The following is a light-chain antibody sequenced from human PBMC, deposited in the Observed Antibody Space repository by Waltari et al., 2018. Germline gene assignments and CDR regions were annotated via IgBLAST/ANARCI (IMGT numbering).Light chain of an antibody. J-gene: IGLJ2*01. CDR1: SSNIAAGDD. Sequence: QSVLTPPPSVSGAPGQRVTISCPGSSSNIAAGDDVPWYQQLPGTAPKLLIYGNSNRPSGVPDRFSGSKSGTSASLAITGLQAEDEADYYCQSYDSSLSGSVVFGGGTKLTVL. V-gene: IGLV1-40*01. CDR2: GNS. CDR3: QSYDSSLSGSVV.